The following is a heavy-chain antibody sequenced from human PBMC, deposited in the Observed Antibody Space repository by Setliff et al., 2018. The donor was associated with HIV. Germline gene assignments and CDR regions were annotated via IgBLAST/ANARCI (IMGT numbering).Heavy chain of an antibody. CDR1: GYTFTTYG. J-gene: IGHJ4*02. Sequence: ASVKVSCKPSGYTFTTYGISWVRQAPGQGLEWMGWISAYNGNTNYAQKLQGRVTMTTDTSTSTAYMELRSLRSDDTAVYYCAREGPKGYCSGGSCYIYWGQGTLVTVSS. CDR3: AREGPKGYCSGGSCYIY. V-gene: IGHV1-18*01. D-gene: IGHD2-15*01. CDR2: ISAYNGNT.